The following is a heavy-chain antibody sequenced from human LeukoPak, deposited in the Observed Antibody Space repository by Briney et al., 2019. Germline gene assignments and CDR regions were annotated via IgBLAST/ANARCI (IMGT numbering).Heavy chain of an antibody. Sequence: ASVKVSCKASGGTFSSYAISWVRQAPGQGLEWMGGIIPIFGTANYAQKFQGRVTITTHESTSTAYMELSSLGSEDTAVCYCARGDFWSGYYRAGDAFDIWGQGTMVTVSS. J-gene: IGHJ3*02. V-gene: IGHV1-69*05. CDR2: IIPIFGTA. CDR1: GGTFSSYA. D-gene: IGHD3-3*01. CDR3: ARGDFWSGYYRAGDAFDI.